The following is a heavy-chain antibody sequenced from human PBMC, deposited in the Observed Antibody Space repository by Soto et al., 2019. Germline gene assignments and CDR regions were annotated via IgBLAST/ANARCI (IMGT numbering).Heavy chain of an antibody. CDR3: ARDRDVWYYYGMDV. Sequence: PVGSVRLSCAASGFTFSSYEMNWVRQAPGKGLEWVSYISSSGSTIYYADSVKGRFTISRDNAKNSLYLQMNSLRAEDTAVYYCARDRDVWYYYGMDVWGQGTTVTVSS. D-gene: IGHD2-21*02. V-gene: IGHV3-48*03. CDR1: GFTFSSYE. J-gene: IGHJ6*02. CDR2: ISSSGSTI.